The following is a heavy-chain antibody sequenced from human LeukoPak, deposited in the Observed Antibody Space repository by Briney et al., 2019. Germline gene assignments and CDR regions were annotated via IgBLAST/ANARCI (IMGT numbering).Heavy chain of an antibody. D-gene: IGHD6-6*01. V-gene: IGHV3-33*06. J-gene: IGHJ4*02. CDR1: TFTFSKVG. CDR3: AKGMYSVSSDFFDY. CDR2: IWYDGSNK. Sequence: GGSLRLSGASSTFTFSKVGGDCVRQAPGKGLEWVAVIWYDGSNKDYGDSVKGRFTISRDNSKNTLYLQMKSLRAEDTAVYYFAKGMYSVSSDFFDYWGQGTLVTVSS.